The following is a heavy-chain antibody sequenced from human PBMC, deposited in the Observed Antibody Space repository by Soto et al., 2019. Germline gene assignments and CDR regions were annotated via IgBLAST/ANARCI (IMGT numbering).Heavy chain of an antibody. V-gene: IGHV4-4*09. Sequence: SETLSLTCTVSGGSISSYYWSWIRQPPGKGLEWIGYIYHSGSTYYSPSLKSRVTISVDTSKNQFSLKLSSVTAADTAVYYCARFRSSGYSSYYFDYWGQGTLVTVSS. CDR2: IYHSGST. CDR1: GGSISSYY. D-gene: IGHD3-22*01. CDR3: ARFRSSGYSSYYFDY. J-gene: IGHJ4*02.